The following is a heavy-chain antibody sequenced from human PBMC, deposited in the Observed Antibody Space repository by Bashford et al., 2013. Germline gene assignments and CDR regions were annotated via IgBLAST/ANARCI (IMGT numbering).Heavy chain of an antibody. CDR1: GGSIRTNTYY. CDR3: ASGVENYYDSSGYYQPPHWFDP. Sequence: SETLSLTCTVSGGSIRTNTYYWGWIRQPPGRGLEWIGSFSYSTSTYYNPSLKSRVTISVDTSKNQFSLKLSSVTAADTAVYYCASGVENYYDSSGYYQPPHWFDPWGQGTLVTVSS. J-gene: IGHJ5*02. V-gene: IGHV4-39*01. D-gene: IGHD3-22*01. CDR2: FSYSTST.